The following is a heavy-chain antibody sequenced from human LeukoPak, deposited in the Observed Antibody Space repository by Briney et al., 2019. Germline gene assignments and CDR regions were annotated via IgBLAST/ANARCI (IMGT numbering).Heavy chain of an antibody. J-gene: IGHJ4*02. D-gene: IGHD5-18*01. CDR3: ARQGYSYGYLLDY. CDR2: IYDSGST. V-gene: IGHV4-39*01. CDR1: GGSISSSSYY. Sequence: PSETLSLTCTVSGGSISSSSYYWGWIRQPPGKGLEWIGSIYDSGSTYYNPSLKSRVTISVDTSKNQFSLKLSSVTAAYTAVYYCARQGYSYGYLLDYWGQGTLVTVSS.